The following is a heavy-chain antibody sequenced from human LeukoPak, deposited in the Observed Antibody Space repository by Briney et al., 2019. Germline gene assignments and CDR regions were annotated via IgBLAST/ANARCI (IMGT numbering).Heavy chain of an antibody. J-gene: IGHJ4*02. CDR1: GFTFSSYT. CDR3: ARDTGGSYYFDY. Sequence: GGSLRLSCAASGFTFSSYTMHWVHQAPGKGLEWVAVISYDGSNKYYADSVKGRFTISRDNSKNTLYLQMNSLRAEDTAVYYCARDTGGSYYFDYWGQGTLVTVSS. D-gene: IGHD2-8*02. CDR2: ISYDGSNK. V-gene: IGHV3-30-3*01.